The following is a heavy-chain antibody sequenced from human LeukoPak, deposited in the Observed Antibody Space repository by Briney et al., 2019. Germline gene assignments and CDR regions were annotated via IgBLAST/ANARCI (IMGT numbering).Heavy chain of an antibody. CDR1: GVSISSSNSY. CDR3: ARASRATSGFDI. J-gene: IGHJ3*02. Sequence: SETLSLTCTVSGVSISSSNSYWGWIRQPPGKGLEWIGSIYYSGSTYYNPSLKSRVTISVDTSKNQFSLKLSSVTAADTAVYYCARASRATSGFDIWGQGTMVTVSS. V-gene: IGHV4-39*01. CDR2: IYYSGST. D-gene: IGHD1-26*01.